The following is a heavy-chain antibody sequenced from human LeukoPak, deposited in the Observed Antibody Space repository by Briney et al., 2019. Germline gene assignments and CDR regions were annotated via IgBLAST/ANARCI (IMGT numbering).Heavy chain of an antibody. CDR1: GFTFSSYG. CDR3: ARDLVRYSSGWPFDY. D-gene: IGHD6-19*01. CDR2: INTDGSSR. J-gene: IGHJ4*02. V-gene: IGHV3-74*01. Sequence: GGSLRLSCAASGFTFSSYGMNWGRQAPGKGLVWVSRINTDGSSRSYANSGKGRFTISRDNAQNTLYLQMNSLSAEDTAVYYCARDLVRYSSGWPFDYWGQGTLVTVSS.